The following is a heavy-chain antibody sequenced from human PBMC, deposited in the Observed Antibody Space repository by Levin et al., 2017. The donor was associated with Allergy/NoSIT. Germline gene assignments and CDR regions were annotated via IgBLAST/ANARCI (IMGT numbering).Heavy chain of an antibody. D-gene: IGHD3-16*01. J-gene: IGHJ4*02. CDR1: GFTFSSYG. Sequence: GGSLRLSCAASGFTFSSYGMHWVRQAPGKGLEWVAVISYDGSNKYYADSVKGRFTISRDNSKNTLYLQMNSLRAEDTAVYYCAKGDAWGYYFDYWGQGTLVTVSS. V-gene: IGHV3-30*18. CDR3: AKGDAWGYYFDY. CDR2: ISYDGSNK.